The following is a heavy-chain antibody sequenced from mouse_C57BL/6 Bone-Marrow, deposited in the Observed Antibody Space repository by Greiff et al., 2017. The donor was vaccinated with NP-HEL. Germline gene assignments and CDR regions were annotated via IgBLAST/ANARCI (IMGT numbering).Heavy chain of an antibody. V-gene: IGHV5-6*01. CDR3: ARQLYYSNYGGY. CDR2: ISSGGSYT. CDR1: GFTFSSYG. J-gene: IGHJ2*01. Sequence: EVQLVESGGDLVKPGGSLKLSCAASGFTFSSYGMSWVRQTPDKRLEWVATISSGGSYTYYPDSVKGRFTISRDNAKNTLYLQMSSLKSEDTAMYYCARQLYYSNYGGYWGQGTTLTVSS. D-gene: IGHD2-5*01.